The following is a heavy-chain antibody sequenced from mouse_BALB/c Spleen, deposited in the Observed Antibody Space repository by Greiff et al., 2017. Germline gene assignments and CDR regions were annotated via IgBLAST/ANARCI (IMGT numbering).Heavy chain of an antibody. D-gene: IGHD2-12*01. J-gene: IGHJ4*01. CDR2: IDPSDSYT. V-gene: IGHV1S127*01. Sequence: QVQLQQPGAELVKPGASVKMSCKASGYTFTSYWMHWVKQRPGQGLEWIGVIDPSDSYTSYNQKFKGKATLTVDTSSSSAYMQLSSLTSEDSAVYYCTRRTRRFTYAMDYWGQGTSVTVSS. CDR3: TRRTRRFTYAMDY. CDR1: GYTFTSYW.